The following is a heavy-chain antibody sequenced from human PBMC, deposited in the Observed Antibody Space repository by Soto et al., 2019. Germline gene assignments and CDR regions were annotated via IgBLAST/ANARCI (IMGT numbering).Heavy chain of an antibody. CDR1: GLTISNPC. J-gene: IGHJ4*02. V-gene: IGHV3-73*01. Sequence: IRLPYSVSGLTISNPCMHRVRKASGKGLEWVGRIRSKPNNYATEYAASGKGRFTISRDDSTNTAYLQMNSLKTEDTAVYYCTRHLQGYWGQGTLVTVSS. CDR2: IRSKPNNYAT. CDR3: TRHLQGY.